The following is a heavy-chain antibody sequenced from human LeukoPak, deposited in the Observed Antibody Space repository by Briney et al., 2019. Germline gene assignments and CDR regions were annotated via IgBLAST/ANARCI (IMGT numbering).Heavy chain of an antibody. CDR1: GFTFSSYE. V-gene: IGHV3-48*03. D-gene: IGHD2-15*01. J-gene: IGHJ4*02. CDR3: ARDRGSGGSCLFDY. CDR2: ISSSGSTI. Sequence: GGSLGLSCAASGFTFSSYEMNWVRQAPGKGLEWVSYISSSGSTIYYADSVKGRFTISRDNAKNSLYLQMNSLRAEDTAVYYCARDRGSGGSCLFDYWGQGTLVTVSS.